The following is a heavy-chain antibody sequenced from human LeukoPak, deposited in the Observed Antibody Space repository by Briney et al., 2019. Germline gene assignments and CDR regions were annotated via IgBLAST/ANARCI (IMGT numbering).Heavy chain of an antibody. CDR1: GYTFTGYY. Sequence: AASVKVSCKASGYTFTGYYMHWVRQAPGQGLEWMGWINPNSGGTNYAQKFQGRVTMTRDTSISTAYMELSRLRSDDTAVYYCARADRLERPYYYYYYMDVWGKGTTVTVSS. V-gene: IGHV1-2*02. CDR2: INPNSGGT. D-gene: IGHD1-1*01. J-gene: IGHJ6*03. CDR3: ARADRLERPYYYYYYMDV.